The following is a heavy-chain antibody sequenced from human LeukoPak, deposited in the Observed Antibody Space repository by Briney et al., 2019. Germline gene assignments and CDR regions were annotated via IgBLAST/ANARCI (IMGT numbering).Heavy chain of an antibody. CDR1: GFTSSSYA. J-gene: IGHJ6*04. D-gene: IGHD3-10*02. V-gene: IGHV3-48*03. Sequence: GGSLRLSCAASGFTSSSYAMHWVRQAPGKGLEWVSYISSSGSTIYYADSVKGRFTISRDNAKNSLYLQMNSLRAEDTAVYYCAELGITMIGGVWGKGTTVTISS. CDR3: AELGITMIGGV. CDR2: ISSSGSTI.